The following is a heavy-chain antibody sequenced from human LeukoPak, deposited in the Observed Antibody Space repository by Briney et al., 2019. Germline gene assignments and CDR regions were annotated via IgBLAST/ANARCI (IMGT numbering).Heavy chain of an antibody. V-gene: IGHV4-61*02. D-gene: IGHD6-19*01. J-gene: IGHJ4*02. CDR1: GGSISSESYY. Sequence: SQTLSLTCTVSGGSISSESYYWSWIRQPAGKGLEWIGRIYTSGSTYYNPSLKSRVTISVDTSKNQFSLKLSSVTAADTAVYYCARDMGGSGWYSLDYWGQGTLVTVSS. CDR3: ARDMGGSGWYSLDY. CDR2: IYTSGST.